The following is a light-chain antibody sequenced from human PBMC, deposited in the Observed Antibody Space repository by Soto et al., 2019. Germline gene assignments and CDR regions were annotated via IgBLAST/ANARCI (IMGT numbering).Light chain of an antibody. CDR3: SSYAGSDNLV. CDR2: EVS. Sequence: QSVLTQPPSASGSPGQSVTTSCTGTSSDVGGYKYVSWYQQHPGKAPKLMIYEVSKRPSGVPDRFSGSKSGNTASLTVSGLQAEDEADYYCSSYAGSDNLVFGGGTKLTVL. J-gene: IGLJ2*01. V-gene: IGLV2-8*01. CDR1: SSDVGGYKY.